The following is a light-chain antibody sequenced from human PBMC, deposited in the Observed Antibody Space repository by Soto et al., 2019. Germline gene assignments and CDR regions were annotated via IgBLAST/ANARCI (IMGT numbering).Light chain of an antibody. V-gene: IGKV3-20*01. CDR2: HTS. Sequence: EIVLTQSPGTLSLSPGAGATLSCRASQSVSSFYLAWYQHKPGQAPRLLIYHTSIRATGIPDRFSGSGSGTDFTLTISRLEPEDFGVYYCQQYGGSPLTFGGGTKVEI. CDR1: QSVSSFY. CDR3: QQYGGSPLT. J-gene: IGKJ4*01.